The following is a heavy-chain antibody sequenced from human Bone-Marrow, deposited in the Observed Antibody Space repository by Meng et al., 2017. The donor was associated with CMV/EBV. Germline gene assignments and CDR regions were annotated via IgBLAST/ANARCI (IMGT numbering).Heavy chain of an antibody. CDR3: ARGGESAIPRGYYGMDV. Sequence: SSVPVSCKASGGTFSSYTISWVRQAPGQGLEWMGRIIPILGIANYAQKFQGRVTITAGKSTSTAYMELSSLRSEDTAVYYCARGGESAIPRGYYGMDVWGQGTTVTVSS. D-gene: IGHD2-21*01. V-gene: IGHV1-69*02. CDR1: GGTFSSYT. CDR2: IIPILGIA. J-gene: IGHJ6*01.